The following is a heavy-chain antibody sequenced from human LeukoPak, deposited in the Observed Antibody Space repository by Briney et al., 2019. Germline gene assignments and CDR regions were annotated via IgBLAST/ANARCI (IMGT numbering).Heavy chain of an antibody. V-gene: IGHV3-30*02. CDR1: GFIFDTHD. CDR3: AKPSGSGVDY. Sequence: GGSLRLSCGASGFIFDTHDMHWVRQAPGKGLEWVAFIRSDGYHTYYADSVKGRFTITRDNSKNTLYLQMNSLRLEDMALYHCAKPSGSGVDYWGRGTRVTVSS. CDR2: IRSDGYHT. J-gene: IGHJ4*02. D-gene: IGHD1-26*01.